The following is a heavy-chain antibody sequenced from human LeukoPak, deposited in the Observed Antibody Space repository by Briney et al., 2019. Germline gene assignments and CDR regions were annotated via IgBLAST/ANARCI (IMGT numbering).Heavy chain of an antibody. D-gene: IGHD2-15*01. CDR1: GGSFSGYY. CDR3: ARVFRIVVVVAARNDAFDI. Sequence: SETLSLTCAVYGGSFSGYYWSWIRQPPGKGLEWIGEINHSGSTNYNPSLKSRVTISVDTSKNQFSLKLSSVTAADTAVYYRARVFRIVVVVAARNDAFDIWGQGTMVTVSS. CDR2: INHSGST. J-gene: IGHJ3*02. V-gene: IGHV4-34*01.